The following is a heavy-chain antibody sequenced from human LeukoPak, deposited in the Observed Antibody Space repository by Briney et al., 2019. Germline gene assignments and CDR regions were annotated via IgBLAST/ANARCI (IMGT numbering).Heavy chain of an antibody. CDR1: GFTFSSYA. J-gene: IGHJ4*02. D-gene: IGHD3-3*01. Sequence: PGGSLRLSCAASGFTFSSYAMSWVRQAPGKGLEWVSAISGSGGSTYYADSVKGRFTISRDNSKNTLYLQMNSLRAEDTAVYYCAEESDFWSGPLAGQYYFDYWGQGTLVTVSS. CDR2: ISGSGGST. V-gene: IGHV3-23*01. CDR3: AEESDFWSGPLAGQYYFDY.